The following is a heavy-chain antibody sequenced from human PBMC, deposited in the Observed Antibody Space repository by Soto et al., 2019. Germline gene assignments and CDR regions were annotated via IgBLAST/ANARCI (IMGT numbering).Heavy chain of an antibody. D-gene: IGHD3-16*01. Sequence: SQTLSLTCAISGDSVSGNSAAWNWIRQSPSRGLEWLGRTYYRSKWYNDYAVSVKSRITVTPGTSKNQFSLHLNSVTPEDTAVDYRARGFPYYESSDSYFDYWRKGALVISSS. CDR2: TYYRSKWYN. CDR3: ARGFPYYESSDSYFDY. CDR1: GDSVSGNSAA. J-gene: IGHJ4*02. V-gene: IGHV6-1*01.